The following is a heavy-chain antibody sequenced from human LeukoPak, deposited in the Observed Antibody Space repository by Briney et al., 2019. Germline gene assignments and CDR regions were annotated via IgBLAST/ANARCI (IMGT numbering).Heavy chain of an antibody. Sequence: GGSLRLSCAASGFTFSSYAMSWVRQAPGKGLDWVSVISNSGGSTFYADSVKGRFTISRDNSNNALYLQMNSLRAEDTAVYYCAKRASGSGTSLYYFDYSGQGTLVTVSS. CDR1: GFTFSSYA. D-gene: IGHD3-10*01. CDR2: ISNSGGST. J-gene: IGHJ4*02. CDR3: AKRASGSGTSLYYFDY. V-gene: IGHV3-23*01.